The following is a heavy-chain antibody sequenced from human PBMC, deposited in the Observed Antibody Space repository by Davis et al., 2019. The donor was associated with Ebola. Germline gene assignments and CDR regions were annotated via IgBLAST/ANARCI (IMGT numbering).Heavy chain of an antibody. CDR1: GGSISSSSYY. J-gene: IGHJ5*02. D-gene: IGHD1-7*01. CDR3: ARHLEGITGTTRWFDP. V-gene: IGHV4-39*01. CDR2: IYYSGST. Sequence: PSETLSLTCTVSGGSISSSSYYWGWIRQPPGKGLEWIGSIYYSGSTYYNPSLKSRVTISVDTSKNQFSLKLSSVTAAETAVYYCARHLEGITGTTRWFDPWGQGTLVTVSS.